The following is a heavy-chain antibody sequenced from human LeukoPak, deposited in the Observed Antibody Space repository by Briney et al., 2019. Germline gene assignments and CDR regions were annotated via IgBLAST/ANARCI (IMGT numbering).Heavy chain of an antibody. CDR3: ARDVRGSSGRYYYYYMDV. CDR1: GDSISSSSYY. CDR2: IYYSGST. V-gene: IGHV4-39*07. D-gene: IGHD3-22*01. Sequence: SETLSLTCTVSGDSISSSSYYWGWIRQPPGKGLEWNGSIYYSGSTYYNPALKSRVTISVDTSKNQFSLKLSSVTAADTAVFYCARDVRGSSGRYYYYYMDVWGKGTTVTVSS. J-gene: IGHJ6*03.